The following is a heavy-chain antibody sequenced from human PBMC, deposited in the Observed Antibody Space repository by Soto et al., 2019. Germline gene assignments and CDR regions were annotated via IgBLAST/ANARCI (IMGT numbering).Heavy chain of an antibody. CDR2: IWYDGSNK. D-gene: IGHD4-4*01. J-gene: IGHJ5*02. CDR1: GFTFSSYG. V-gene: IGHV3-33*01. CDR3: ARESGALTVTRYNWFDP. Sequence: QVQLVESGGGVVQHGRSLRRACAASGFTFSSYGMHWVRQAPGKGLDWVAVIWYDGSNKYYADSVKGRFTISRDNSKNTLYLQMNSLRAEDTAVYYCARESGALTVTRYNWFDPWGQVTLVTVSS.